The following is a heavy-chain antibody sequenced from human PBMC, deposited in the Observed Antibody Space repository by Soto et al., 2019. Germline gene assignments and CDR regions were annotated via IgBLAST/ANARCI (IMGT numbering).Heavy chain of an antibody. V-gene: IGHV4-30-4*01. CDR2: IYYSGST. CDR1: GGSVSSVNYY. D-gene: IGHD3-22*01. CDR3: ARETFYYDSRGPRPIDY. J-gene: IGHJ4*02. Sequence: QVQLQESGPGLVKPSQTLSLTCTVSGGSVSSVNYYWSWIRQPPGKGLEWIGYIYYSGSTYYNPSRKSRLTISIDTSKNQFSLKLSSVTAADTAVYYCARETFYYDSRGPRPIDYWGQGTLVTVSS.